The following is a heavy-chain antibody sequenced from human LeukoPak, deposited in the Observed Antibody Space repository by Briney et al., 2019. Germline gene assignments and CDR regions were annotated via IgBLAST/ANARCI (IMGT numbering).Heavy chain of an antibody. CDR2: IYYRSQWYN. CDR3: AREGDDGFFDY. V-gene: IGHV6-1*01. J-gene: IGHJ4*02. D-gene: IGHD5-24*01. CDR1: GDSVSSASAG. Sequence: SQTLSLTCDISGDSVSSASAGWNWIRQSPSRGLEWLGRIYYRSQWYNDYAVSVKSRITINPDTSKNQFSLQLNSVTPEDTAVYYCAREGDDGFFDYWGQGTLVTVSS.